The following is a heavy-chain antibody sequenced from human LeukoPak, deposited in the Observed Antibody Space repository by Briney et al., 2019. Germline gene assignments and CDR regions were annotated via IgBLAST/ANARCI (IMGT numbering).Heavy chain of an antibody. CDR2: TYYSGST. CDR3: ETELYGSWSSPSM. CDR1: GGSITSGSYY. D-gene: IGHD3-10*01. V-gene: IGHV4-39*01. Sequence: SETLSLTCTVSGGSITSGSYYWGWIRQPPGMGLEWIGTTYYSGSTYYNPSLNSRATISVNTSKNQFSLNLSSVTAADTAVYYCETELYGSWSSPSMWGQGTLVTVSS. J-gene: IGHJ1*01.